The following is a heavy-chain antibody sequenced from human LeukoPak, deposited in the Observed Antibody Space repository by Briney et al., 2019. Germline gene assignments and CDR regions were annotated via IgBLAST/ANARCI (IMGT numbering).Heavy chain of an antibody. Sequence: ASVKVSCKASGYTFTSYGISWVRQAPGQGLEWMGWINTNTGNPTYAQGLTGRFVFSLDTSVSTAYLQISSLKAEDTAVYYCARGMSSSWPKTDAFDIWGQGTMVTVPS. V-gene: IGHV7-4-1*02. J-gene: IGHJ3*02. D-gene: IGHD6-13*01. CDR2: INTNTGNP. CDR1: GYTFTSYG. CDR3: ARGMSSSWPKTDAFDI.